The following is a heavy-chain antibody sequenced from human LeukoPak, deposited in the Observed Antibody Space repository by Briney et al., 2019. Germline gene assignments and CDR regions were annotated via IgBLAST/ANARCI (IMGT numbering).Heavy chain of an antibody. CDR2: IHYRLPT. Sequence: SETLSLTCDVSGVSISGTNYYWGWIRQPPGMGLEWIGSIHYRLPTFYNPLLKSRVTISVDTSKNQISLRLRSVTAADMAVYYCARHEEEDGYNAKTPDYWGQGTLVTVSS. CDR1: GVSISGTNYY. D-gene: IGHD5-24*01. CDR3: ARHEEEDGYNAKTPDY. V-gene: IGHV4-39*01. J-gene: IGHJ4*02.